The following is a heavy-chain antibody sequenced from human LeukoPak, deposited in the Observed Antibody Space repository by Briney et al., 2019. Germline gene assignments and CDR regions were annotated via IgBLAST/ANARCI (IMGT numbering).Heavy chain of an antibody. J-gene: IGHJ6*03. CDR1: GYSISSGYY. Sequence: PSETLSLTCAVSGYSISSGYYWGWIRQPPGKGLEWVGSNYHSRSTYYNPSLKSRVTISVDTSKNPLSLKLSSVTAADTAVYYCARPTYYYDSSGYYYFDYMDVWGKGTTVTVSS. CDR3: ARPTYYYDSSGYYYFDYMDV. V-gene: IGHV4-38-2*01. CDR2: NYHSRST. D-gene: IGHD3-22*01.